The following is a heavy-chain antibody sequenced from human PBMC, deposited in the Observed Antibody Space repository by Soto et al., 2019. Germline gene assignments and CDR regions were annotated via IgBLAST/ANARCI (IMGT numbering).Heavy chain of an antibody. V-gene: IGHV1-2*02. J-gene: IGHJ6*01. CDR3: ATELASSGNHAIYVPPGP. CDR1: GYTFTGYY. CDR2: INPNSGGT. D-gene: IGHD6-13*01. Sequence: ASVKVACRDSGYTFTGYYMHGVRQATGKVLEWMGWINPNSGGTNYSQEFQGRVTMTRDTSISTAYMELCRFKSDDTAVYYRATELASSGNHAIYVPPGPRGQGTPGTV.